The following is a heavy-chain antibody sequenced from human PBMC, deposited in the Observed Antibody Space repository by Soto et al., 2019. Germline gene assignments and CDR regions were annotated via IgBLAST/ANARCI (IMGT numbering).Heavy chain of an antibody. V-gene: IGHV4-59*01. CDR3: ARYRGRYSSSSTNYYYYGMDV. CDR2: IYYSGST. CDR1: GGSISSYY. Sequence: SETLSLTCTVSGGSISSYYWSWIRQPPGKGLEWVGYIYYSGSTNYNPSLKSRVTISVDTSKNQFSLKLSSVTAADTAVYYCARYRGRYSSSSTNYYYYGMDVWGQGTTVTVSS. D-gene: IGHD6-13*01. J-gene: IGHJ6*02.